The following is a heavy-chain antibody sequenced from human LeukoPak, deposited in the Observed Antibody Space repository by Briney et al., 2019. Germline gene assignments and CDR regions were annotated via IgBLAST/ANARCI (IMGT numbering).Heavy chain of an antibody. CDR3: ARGFDYGGHFDY. CDR2: ISSSGNTK. J-gene: IGHJ4*02. V-gene: IGHV3-11*04. D-gene: IGHD4-23*01. Sequence: KAGGSLRLSCAASGFTFSDYYMNWVRQAPGKGLEWVSYISSSGNTKYYADSVRGRFTISRDNAKNSLYLQMNSLRAEDTAVYYFARGFDYGGHFDYWGQGTLVTVSS. CDR1: GFTFSDYY.